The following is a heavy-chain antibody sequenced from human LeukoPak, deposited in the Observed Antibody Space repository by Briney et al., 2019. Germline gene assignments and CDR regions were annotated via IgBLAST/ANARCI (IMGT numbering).Heavy chain of an antibody. J-gene: IGHJ6*03. V-gene: IGHV1-2*02. CDR2: INPNTGDT. D-gene: IGHD1-20*01. Sequence: ASVKVSCKASGYTFTGYYIHWVRQAPGQGLEWMGWINPNTGDTKYAQQFQGRVSMTRDTSISTAYMELSSLRSEDTAVYYCARDERITGSPGKYYYYYYYMDVWGKGTTVTVSS. CDR1: GYTFTGYY. CDR3: ARDERITGSPGKYYYYYYYMDV.